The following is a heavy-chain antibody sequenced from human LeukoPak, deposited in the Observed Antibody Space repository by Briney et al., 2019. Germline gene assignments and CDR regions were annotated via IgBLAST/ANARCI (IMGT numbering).Heavy chain of an antibody. Sequence: GGSLRLSCAASGFTFSSYGMHWVRQAPGKGLEWVAFIRYDGSDKYYGDSVKGRFTTSRDNPKNTLYLQMNSLRAEDTAVYYCAKGQLRFLDNWFDPWGQGTLVTVSS. CDR1: GFTFSSYG. V-gene: IGHV3-30*02. CDR2: IRYDGSDK. CDR3: AKGQLRFLDNWFDP. D-gene: IGHD3-3*01. J-gene: IGHJ5*02.